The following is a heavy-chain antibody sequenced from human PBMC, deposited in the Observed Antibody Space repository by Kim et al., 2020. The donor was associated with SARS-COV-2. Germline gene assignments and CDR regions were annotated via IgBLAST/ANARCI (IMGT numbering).Heavy chain of an antibody. CDR3: ARRFFSGSGRYFDWFDP. CDR2: IYYRWST. D-gene: IGHD3-10*01. J-gene: IGHJ5*02. CDR1: GGSISSSSYY. V-gene: IGHV4-39*01. Sequence: SETLSLTCTVSGGSISSSSYYWGWIRQPPGKGLEWIGSIYYRWSTYYNPSLKSRVTISVDTSKNQFSLKLRSVTAADTAVYYCARRFFSGSGRYFDWFDP.